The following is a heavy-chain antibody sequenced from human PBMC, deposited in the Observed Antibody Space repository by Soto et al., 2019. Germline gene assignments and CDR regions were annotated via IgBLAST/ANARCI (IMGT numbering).Heavy chain of an antibody. Sequence: EVQLVESGGGLIQPGGSLRLSCAASGFTFSSNDMNGVRQAPGKGLEWVSLIYSGGSTYYADSVKGRFTISRDNSKNTLYLQMSSLSAEDTAVYYCATRPLLPGAPWGQGTMVTVSS. CDR1: GFTFSSND. CDR2: IYSGGST. J-gene: IGHJ3*01. V-gene: IGHV3-53*01. CDR3: ATRPLLPGAP. D-gene: IGHD3-22*01.